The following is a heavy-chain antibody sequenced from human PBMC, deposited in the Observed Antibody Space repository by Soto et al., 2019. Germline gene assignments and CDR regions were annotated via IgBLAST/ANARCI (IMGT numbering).Heavy chain of an antibody. CDR1: GFSFSSDS. D-gene: IGHD1-7*01. CDR3: ARDPPTGSTLDWFDS. V-gene: IGHV3-21*01. Sequence: VQLVESGGGLVKPGGSLRLSCAASGFSFSSDSMGWVRQAPGKGLEWVSSISSSGSFMNYADSVKGRFTISRDNAKNSLYLQMTSLKDEDTAVYYCARDPPTGSTLDWFDSWGQGTFVTVSS. J-gene: IGHJ5*01. CDR2: ISSSGSFM.